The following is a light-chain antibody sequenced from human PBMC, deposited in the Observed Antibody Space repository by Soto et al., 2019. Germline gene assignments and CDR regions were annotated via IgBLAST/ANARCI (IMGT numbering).Light chain of an antibody. CDR3: QQYNSYPWT. CDR1: QSISSW. V-gene: IGKV1-5*03. J-gene: IGKJ1*01. CDR2: KAS. Sequence: DVQMHKSPSTLSASLGDRGTNTCRASQSISSWLAWYQQKPGKAPKLLIYKASTLESGVPSNFSGSGSGTEFTLTISSLQPEDFATYYCQQYNSYPWTFGQGTKVDIK.